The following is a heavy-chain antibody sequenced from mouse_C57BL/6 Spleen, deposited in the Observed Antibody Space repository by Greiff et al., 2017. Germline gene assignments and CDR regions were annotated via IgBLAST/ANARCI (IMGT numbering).Heavy chain of an antibody. CDR3: AREGIFITTVGFAY. Sequence: QVQLQQPGAELVKPGASVKLSCKASGYTFTSYWMHWVKQRPGQGLEWIGMIHPNSGSTNYNEKFKSKATLTVDKSSSTAYMQLSSLTSEDSAVYYCAREGIFITTVGFAYWGQGTLVTVSA. J-gene: IGHJ3*01. CDR1: GYTFTSYW. V-gene: IGHV1-64*01. D-gene: IGHD1-1*01. CDR2: IHPNSGST.